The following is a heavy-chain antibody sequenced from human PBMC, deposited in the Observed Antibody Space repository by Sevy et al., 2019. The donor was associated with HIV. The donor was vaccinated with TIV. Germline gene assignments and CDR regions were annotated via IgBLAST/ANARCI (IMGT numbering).Heavy chain of an antibody. Sequence: GGSLRLSCAASGFTFSSYGMHWVRQAPGKGLEWVAFIRYDGSNKYYADSVKGRFTISRDNSKNTLYLQMNSLRAEDTAVYYCAKEVDCSSTSCQVGSTKQYCDYWGQGTLVTVSS. CDR3: AKEVDCSSTSCQVGSTKQYCDY. V-gene: IGHV3-30*02. CDR1: GFTFSSYG. J-gene: IGHJ4*02. D-gene: IGHD2-2*01. CDR2: IRYDGSNK.